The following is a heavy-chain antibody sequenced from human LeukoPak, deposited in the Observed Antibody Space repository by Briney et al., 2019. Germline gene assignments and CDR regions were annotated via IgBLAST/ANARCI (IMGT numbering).Heavy chain of an antibody. D-gene: IGHD2-15*01. CDR2: INGNGGGT. V-gene: IGHV3-23*01. Sequence: GGALRLSCAASGFTFISYVMNWVRQAPGKGLEWVSAINGNGGGTYYSDSVKGRFTISRDNSKNTLYLQMICVRAEDTAVYYCAIDSRGGRCYGNDAFVIWGQGAMVTVSS. CDR3: AIDSRGGRCYGNDAFVI. CDR1: GFTFISYV. J-gene: IGHJ3*02.